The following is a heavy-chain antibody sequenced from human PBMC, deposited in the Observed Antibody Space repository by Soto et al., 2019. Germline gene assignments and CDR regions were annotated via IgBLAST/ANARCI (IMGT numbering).Heavy chain of an antibody. Sequence: EVPLVESGGGLVQPGGSLRLSYAASGFTFSSYAMHWVRQAPGKGLEYVSAISSNGGSTYYANSVKGRFTISRDNSKNTLYLQMGSLRADDMAVDYCSRGPRYHFDYWGQGTLVTVSS. V-gene: IGHV3-64*01. CDR2: ISSNGGST. D-gene: IGHD2-2*02. CDR3: SRGPRYHFDY. J-gene: IGHJ4*02. CDR1: GFTFSSYA.